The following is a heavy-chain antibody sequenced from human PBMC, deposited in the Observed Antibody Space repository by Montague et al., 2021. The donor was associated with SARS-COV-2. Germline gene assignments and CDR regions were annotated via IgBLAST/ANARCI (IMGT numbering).Heavy chain of an antibody. J-gene: IGHJ6*04. V-gene: IGHV4-34*01. Sequence: SETLSLTCAVHGGSFSTYSWNWIRQPPGKGLEWIGEIHHGGSTNYNPSLKSRVTISADTSKNQFSLKLTSVAAADTAVYYCARLGDGVVPSPILGVGPYYSYYRKDVWGKGTPVTVSS. CDR1: GGSFSTYS. CDR3: ARLGDGVVPSPILGVGPYYSYYRKDV. CDR2: IHHGGST. D-gene: IGHD3-10*01.